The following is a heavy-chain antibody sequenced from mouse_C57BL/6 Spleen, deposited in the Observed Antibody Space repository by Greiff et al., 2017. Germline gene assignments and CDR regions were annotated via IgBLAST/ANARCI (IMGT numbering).Heavy chain of an antibody. V-gene: IGHV1-4*01. J-gene: IGHJ3*01. CDR1: GYTFTSYT. D-gene: IGHD2-3*01. CDR3: AKEDGYYPWFAY. Sequence: VQVVESGAELARPGASVKMSCKASGYTFTSYTMHWVKQRPGQGLEWIGYINPSSGYTKYNQKFKDKATLTADKSSSTAYMQLSSLTSEDSAVYYCAKEDGYYPWFAYWGQGTLVTVSA. CDR2: INPSSGYT.